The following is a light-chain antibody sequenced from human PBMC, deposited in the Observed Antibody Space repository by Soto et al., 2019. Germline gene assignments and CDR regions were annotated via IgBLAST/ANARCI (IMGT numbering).Light chain of an antibody. Sequence: QSALTQPASVSGSPGQSITISCTGTSSDVGAFNYVSWYQHHPGSAPKLLIYEVSNRPSGLSNRFSGSKSANTASLTISGLQPEDEDDYYCSSYTTSTTVIFGGGTKLTVL. CDR2: EVS. CDR1: SSDVGAFNY. V-gene: IGLV2-14*01. CDR3: SSYTTSTTVI. J-gene: IGLJ2*01.